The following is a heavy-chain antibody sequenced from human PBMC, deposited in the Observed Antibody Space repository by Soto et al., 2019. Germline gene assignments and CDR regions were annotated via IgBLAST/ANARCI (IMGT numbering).Heavy chain of an antibody. J-gene: IGHJ5*02. Sequence: ASVKVSCKASGYTFTGYYMHWVRQAPGQGLEWMGWINPNSGGTSYAQKFQGWVTMTRDTSISTAYMELSRLRSDDTAVYYFARDSKWYQLLFLFDPWGQGTLVTVSS. CDR2: INPNSGGT. D-gene: IGHD2-2*01. V-gene: IGHV1-2*04. CDR3: ARDSKWYQLLFLFDP. CDR1: GYTFTGYY.